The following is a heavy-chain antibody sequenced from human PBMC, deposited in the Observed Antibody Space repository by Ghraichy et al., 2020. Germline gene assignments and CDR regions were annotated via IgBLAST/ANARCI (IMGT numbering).Heavy chain of an antibody. CDR2: ISSSSSTI. Sequence: GGSLRLSCAASGFTFSSYSMNWVRQAPGKGLEWVSYISSSSSTIYYADSVKGRFTISRDNAKNSLYLQMNSLRDEDTAVYYCARGRTSGSYYYYYYYYYMDVWGKGTTVTVSS. CDR3: ARGRTSGSYYYYYYYYYMDV. J-gene: IGHJ6*03. V-gene: IGHV3-48*02. CDR1: GFTFSSYS. D-gene: IGHD3-10*01.